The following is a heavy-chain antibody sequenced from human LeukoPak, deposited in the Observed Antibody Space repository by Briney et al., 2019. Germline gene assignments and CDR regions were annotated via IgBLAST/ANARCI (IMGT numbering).Heavy chain of an antibody. V-gene: IGHV1-2*06. CDR1: GYSLTGYH. CDR3: ARDYCSSTSRLFDY. J-gene: IGHJ4*02. Sequence: LRASVKVSCKASGYSLTGYHMHWVRQAPGQGLEWMGRINPNSGDTNYAQKFQGRVTMTRDTSISTAYMELSRLRSDDTAVYYCARDYCSSTSRLFDYWGQGTLVTVSS. D-gene: IGHD2-2*01. CDR2: INPNSGDT.